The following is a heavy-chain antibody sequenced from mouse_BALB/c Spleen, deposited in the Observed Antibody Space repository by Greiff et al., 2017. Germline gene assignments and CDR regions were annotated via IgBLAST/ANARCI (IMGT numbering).Heavy chain of an antibody. J-gene: IGHJ4*01. D-gene: IGHD1-2*01. CDR1: GFSLTGYG. Sequence: QVQLQQSGPGLVAPSQSLSITCTVSGFSLTGYGVNWVRQPPGKGLEWLGMIWGDGSTDYNSALKSRLSISKDNSKSQVFLKMNSLQTDDTARYYCARDPITTATPYAMDYWGQGTSVTVSS. V-gene: IGHV2-6-7*01. CDR2: IWGDGST. CDR3: ARDPITTATPYAMDY.